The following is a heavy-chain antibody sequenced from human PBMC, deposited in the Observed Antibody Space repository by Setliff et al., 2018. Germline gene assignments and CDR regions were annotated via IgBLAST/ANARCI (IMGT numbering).Heavy chain of an antibody. CDR3: ARVGSKPQLGWFDP. J-gene: IGHJ5*02. V-gene: IGHV3-74*03. CDR2: ISTDGSSI. CDR1: GFTFSTYW. Sequence: GGSLRLSCVTSGFTFSTYWMHWVRQAPGQGLVWVARISTDGSSITYADSVKGRSTISRDNARNTLYLQMNSLTAEDTAVYYCARVGSKPQLGWFDPWGQGTRGTVSS. D-gene: IGHD1-26*01.